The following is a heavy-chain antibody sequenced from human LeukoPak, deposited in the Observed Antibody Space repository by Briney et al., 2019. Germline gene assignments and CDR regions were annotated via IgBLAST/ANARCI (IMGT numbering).Heavy chain of an antibody. Sequence: SSETLSLTCTVSGGSISSGGYYWSWIRQHPGKGLEWIGYIYYSGSTYYNPSLKSRVTISVDTSKNQFSLKLSSVTAADTAVYYCASGGPSSSLYQGDYWGQGTLVTVSS. V-gene: IGHV4-31*03. CDR1: GGSISSGGYY. CDR2: IYYSGST. D-gene: IGHD6-13*01. J-gene: IGHJ4*02. CDR3: ASGGPSSSLYQGDY.